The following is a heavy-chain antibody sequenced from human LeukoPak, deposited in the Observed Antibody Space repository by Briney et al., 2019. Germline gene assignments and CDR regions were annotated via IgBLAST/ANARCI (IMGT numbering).Heavy chain of an antibody. D-gene: IGHD6-6*01. CDR2: INPNSGGT. Sequence: RASVKVSCKASGYTFTGYYMHWVRQAPGQGLEWMGWINPNSGGTNYAQKFQGRVTMTGDTSISTAYMELSRLRSDDTAVYYCARHSSSAIYNWFDPWGQGTLVTVSS. V-gene: IGHV1-2*02. CDR1: GYTFTGYY. CDR3: ARHSSSAIYNWFDP. J-gene: IGHJ5*02.